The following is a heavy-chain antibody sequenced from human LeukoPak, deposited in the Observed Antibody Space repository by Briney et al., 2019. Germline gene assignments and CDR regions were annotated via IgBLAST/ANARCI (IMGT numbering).Heavy chain of an antibody. CDR1: GFTVSSNY. J-gene: IGHJ4*02. D-gene: IGHD4-17*01. CDR3: ARRRNDYGLDY. CDR2: IYSGGST. Sequence: SGGSLRLSCAASGFTVSSNYMSWVRQAPGKGLEWVSVIYSGGSTYYADSVKGRFTISRDNSKNTLYLQMNSLRPEDTAVYYCARRRNDYGLDYWGQGTLVTVSS. V-gene: IGHV3-53*05.